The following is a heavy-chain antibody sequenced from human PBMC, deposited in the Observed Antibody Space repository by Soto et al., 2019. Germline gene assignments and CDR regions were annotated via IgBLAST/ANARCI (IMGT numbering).Heavy chain of an antibody. Sequence: QVQLVESGGGVVQPGRSLRLSCAASGFTFSSYGMHWVRQAPGKGLEWVAVISYGGSNKYYADSVKGRFTISRDNSKHSRYPQMNNLRAEDTAVYYCAKDNCISTSCFRLYNWFDPWGQGTLVTVSS. CDR1: GFTFSSYG. CDR2: ISYGGSNK. J-gene: IGHJ5*02. D-gene: IGHD2-2*01. V-gene: IGHV3-30*18. CDR3: AKDNCISTSCFRLYNWFDP.